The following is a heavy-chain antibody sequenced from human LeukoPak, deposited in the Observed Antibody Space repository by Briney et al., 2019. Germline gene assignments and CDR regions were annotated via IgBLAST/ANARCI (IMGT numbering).Heavy chain of an antibody. J-gene: IGHJ4*02. CDR1: GFTFSSYW. D-gene: IGHD5-24*01. CDR2: IKQDGSEK. Sequence: GGSLRLSCVASGFTFSSYWMHWVRQAPGKGLEWVANIKQDGSEKYYVDSVKGRFTISRDNAKNSLFLQMNSLRAEDTAVYYCATKDGYNFDYWDQGTLVTVSS. CDR3: ATKDGYNFDY. V-gene: IGHV3-7*01.